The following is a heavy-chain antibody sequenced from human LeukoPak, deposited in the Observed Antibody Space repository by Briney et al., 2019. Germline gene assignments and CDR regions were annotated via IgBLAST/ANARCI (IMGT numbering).Heavy chain of an antibody. CDR1: GGTFSSYA. V-gene: IGHV1-69*05. CDR2: IIPIFGTA. CDR3: ARDPGIAAAGTNYYYMDV. D-gene: IGHD6-13*01. Sequence: ASVKVSCKASGGTFSSYAISWVRQAPGQGLEWMGGIIPIFGTANYAQKFRGRVTITTDESTSTAYMELSSLRSEDTAVYYCARDPGIAAAGTNYYYMDVWGKGTTVTVSS. J-gene: IGHJ6*03.